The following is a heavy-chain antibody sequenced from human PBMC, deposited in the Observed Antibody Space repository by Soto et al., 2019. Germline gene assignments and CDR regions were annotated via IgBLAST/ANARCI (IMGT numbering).Heavy chain of an antibody. V-gene: IGHV3-30*18. Sequence: PGGSLRLSCAASGFTFSSYGMHWVRQAPGKGLEWVAVISYDGSNKYYADSVKGRFTISRENSKNTLYLQMNSLRAEDTAVYYCAKDGGIAAAGSLPYYFDYWGQGTLVTVSS. CDR1: GFTFSSYG. CDR3: AKDGGIAAAGSLPYYFDY. J-gene: IGHJ4*02. D-gene: IGHD6-13*01. CDR2: ISYDGSNK.